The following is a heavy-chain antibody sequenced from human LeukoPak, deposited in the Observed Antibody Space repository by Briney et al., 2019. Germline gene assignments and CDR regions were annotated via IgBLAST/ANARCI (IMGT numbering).Heavy chain of an antibody. CDR2: ITATSSST. V-gene: IGHV3-23*01. Sequence: PGGSLRLSCAASGLTFSSYGMSWVRQAPGKGLEWVSAITATSSSTHDADSVQGRFAISRDNSKNTLYLQMSSLRPEDTAIYYCAKAKAAAGTPWFDPWGQGTLVTVSS. J-gene: IGHJ5*02. D-gene: IGHD6-13*01. CDR1: GLTFSSYG. CDR3: AKAKAAAGTPWFDP.